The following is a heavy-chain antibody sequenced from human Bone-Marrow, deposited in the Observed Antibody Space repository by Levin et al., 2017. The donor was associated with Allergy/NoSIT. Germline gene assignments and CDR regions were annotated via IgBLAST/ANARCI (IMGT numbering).Heavy chain of an antibody. CDR1: GFTFENYA. CDR3: EKGIRRPLGPPGDALDF. D-gene: IGHD1-14*01. J-gene: IGHJ3*01. CDR2: ISWNNGTI. V-gene: IGHV3-9*01. Sequence: SLKISCGVSGFTFENYAMHWVRQAPGKGLEWVSGISWNNGTIGYADSVKGRFTISRDNAKNSLYLQMNSLRAEDTALYYCEKGIRRPLGPPGDALDFWGQGTKVTVSS.